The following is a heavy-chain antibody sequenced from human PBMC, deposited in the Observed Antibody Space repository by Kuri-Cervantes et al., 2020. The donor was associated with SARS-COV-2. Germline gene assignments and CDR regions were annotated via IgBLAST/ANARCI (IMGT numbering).Heavy chain of an antibody. V-gene: IGHV1-69*04. J-gene: IGHJ4*02. CDR2: IIPIFGIA. CDR3: ARQLETTMLYYFDY. Sequence: SVKVSCKASGGIFSSYAISWVRQAPGQGLEWMGRIIPIFGIANYAQKFQGRVTITADKSTSTAYMELSSLRSEDTAVYYCARQLETTMLYYFDYWGQGTLVTVSS. CDR1: GGIFSSYA. D-gene: IGHD3-10*02.